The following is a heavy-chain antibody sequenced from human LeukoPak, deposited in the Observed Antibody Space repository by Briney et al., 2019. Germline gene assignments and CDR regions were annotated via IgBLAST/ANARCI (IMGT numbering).Heavy chain of an antibody. V-gene: IGHV4-59*01. CDR2: IFYSGIV. D-gene: IGHD5-12*01. J-gene: IGHJ4*02. CDR3: AGLFSGYDPFDY. CDR1: GDSTSRYY. Sequence: SETLSLTCSVSGDSTSRYYRSWIRQPPGKGLEFIGYIFYSGIVNYNPSLKSRVTMSVDSSKNQFSLKVRSVTAADTAVYYCAGLFSGYDPFDYWGQGILVTVSS.